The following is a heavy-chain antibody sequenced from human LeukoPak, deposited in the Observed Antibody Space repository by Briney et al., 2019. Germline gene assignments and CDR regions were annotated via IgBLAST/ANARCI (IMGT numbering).Heavy chain of an antibody. J-gene: IGHJ6*03. D-gene: IGHD2-2*02. V-gene: IGHV4-61*02. CDR3: ARDAGQDIVVVPAAIRSYYYYYMDA. CDR1: GGSISSGSYY. CDR2: IYTSGST. Sequence: SQTLSLTCTVSGGSISSGSYYWSWIRQPAGKGLEWIGRIYTSGSTNYNPSLKSRVTISVDTSKNQFSLKLSSVTAADTAVYYCARDAGQDIVVVPAAIRSYYYYYMDAWGKGTTVTVSS.